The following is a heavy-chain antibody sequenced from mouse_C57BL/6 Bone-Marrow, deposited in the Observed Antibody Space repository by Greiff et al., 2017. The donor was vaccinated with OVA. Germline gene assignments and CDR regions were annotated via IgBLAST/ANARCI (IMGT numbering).Heavy chain of an antibody. CDR1: GYAFSSSW. D-gene: IGHD2-2*01. J-gene: IGHJ2*01. CDR2: IYPGDGDT. CDR3: ASMVTTCAFDY. V-gene: IGHV1-82*01. Sequence: VQLQQSGPELVKPGASVKISCKASGYAFSSSWMNWVKQRPGKGLEWIGRIYPGDGDTNYNGKFKGKATLTADKSSSTAYMQLSSLTSEDSAVYFCASMVTTCAFDYWGQGTTLTVSS.